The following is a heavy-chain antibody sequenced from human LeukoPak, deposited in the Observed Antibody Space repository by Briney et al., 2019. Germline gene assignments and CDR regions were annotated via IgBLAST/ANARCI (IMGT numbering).Heavy chain of an antibody. V-gene: IGHV3-23*01. CDR3: AKQLGYCSDGSCYFPY. CDR2: ISNNGGYT. J-gene: IGHJ4*02. Sequence: GGSLRLSCAASGFTFSNYWMTWVRQAPGKGLEWVSAISNNGGYTYYADSVQGRFTISRDNSKSTLCLQMNSLRAEDTAVYYCAKQLGYCSDGSCYFPYWGQGTLVTVSS. CDR1: GFTFSNYW. D-gene: IGHD2-15*01.